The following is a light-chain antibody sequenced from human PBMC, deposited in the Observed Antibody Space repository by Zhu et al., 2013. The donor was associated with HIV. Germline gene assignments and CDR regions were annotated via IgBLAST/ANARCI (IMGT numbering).Light chain of an antibody. CDR1: SSNIGSNY. Sequence: QSVLPQSPSASGTPGQRVTISCSGSSSNIGSNYVYWYQQLPGTTPKLLIYRNKHRPSGVPDRISGSKSGTSATLGITGLQTGDEADYYCGTWDSSLSAGVFGTGTKVTVV. CDR2: RNK. CDR3: GTWDSSLSAGV. V-gene: IGLV1-47*01. J-gene: IGLJ1*01.